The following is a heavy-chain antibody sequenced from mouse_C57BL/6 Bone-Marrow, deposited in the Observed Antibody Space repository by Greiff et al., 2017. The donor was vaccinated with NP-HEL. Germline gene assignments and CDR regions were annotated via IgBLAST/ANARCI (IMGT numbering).Heavy chain of an antibody. D-gene: IGHD1-1*01. J-gene: IGHJ2*01. CDR3: AREGDTTVVDY. CDR1: GFTFSSYA. V-gene: IGHV5-4*01. CDR2: ISDGGSYT. Sequence: EVKLMESGGGLVKPGGSLKLSCAASGFTFSSYAMSWVRQTPEKRLEWVATISDGGSYTYYPDNVKGRFTISRDNAKNNLYLQMSHLKSEDTAMYYCAREGDTTVVDYWGQGTTLTVSS.